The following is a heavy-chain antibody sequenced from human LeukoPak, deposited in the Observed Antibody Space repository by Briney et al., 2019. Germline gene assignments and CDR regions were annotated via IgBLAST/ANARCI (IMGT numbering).Heavy chain of an antibody. D-gene: IGHD3-10*01. CDR2: MNPNSGNT. CDR3: ARGYGSGIYYYYYYGMDV. Sequence: GASVKVSCKASGYTFTSYDINWVRQATGQGLEWMGWMNPNSGNTGYAQKFQGRVTMTRNTSISTAYMELSSLRSEDTAVYYCARGYGSGIYYYYYYGMDVWGQGTTVTASS. V-gene: IGHV1-8*01. CDR1: GYTFTSYD. J-gene: IGHJ6*02.